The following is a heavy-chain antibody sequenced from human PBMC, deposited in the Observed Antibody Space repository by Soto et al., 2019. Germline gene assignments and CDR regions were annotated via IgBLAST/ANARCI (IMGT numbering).Heavy chain of an antibody. CDR2: IYYSGST. CDR3: ARGSYSNYVWFDP. V-gene: IGHV4-31*03. CDR1: GGSISSGGYY. J-gene: IGHJ5*02. Sequence: PSETLSLTCTVSGGSISSGGYYWSWIRQHPGKGLEWIGYIYYSGSTYYNPSLKSRVTISVDTSKNQFSLKLSSVTAADTAVYYCARGSYSNYVWFDPWGQGTLVTVSS. D-gene: IGHD4-4*01.